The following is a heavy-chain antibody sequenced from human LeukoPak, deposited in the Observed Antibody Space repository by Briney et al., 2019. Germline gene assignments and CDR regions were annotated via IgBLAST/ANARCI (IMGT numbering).Heavy chain of an antibody. CDR3: ARETDSTLFDY. Sequence: PGGSLRLSCAASEFIFSGYEMNWVRQAPGKGLEWVSYISSSGSTIFYADSVEGRFTISRDNAKNSLYLQMNSLRAEDTAVYYCARETDSTLFDYWGQGTLVTVSS. CDR1: EFIFSGYE. D-gene: IGHD6-13*01. J-gene: IGHJ4*02. V-gene: IGHV3-48*03. CDR2: ISSSGSTI.